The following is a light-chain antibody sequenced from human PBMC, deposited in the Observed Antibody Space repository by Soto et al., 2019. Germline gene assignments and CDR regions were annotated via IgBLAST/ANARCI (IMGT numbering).Light chain of an antibody. Sequence: EIVLTQSPATLSLSPGGRATLSGRPSQSVSSNLAWYQQKPGQAPRLIXYGASTRATGIPARFSGSGSGTEFTLTISSLQSEDFAVYYCQQYNNWPPITFGQGTRLEIK. V-gene: IGKV3-15*01. CDR1: QSVSSN. J-gene: IGKJ5*01. CDR2: GAS. CDR3: QQYNNWPPIT.